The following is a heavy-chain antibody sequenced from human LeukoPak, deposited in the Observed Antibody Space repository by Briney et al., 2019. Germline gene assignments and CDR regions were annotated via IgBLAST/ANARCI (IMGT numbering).Heavy chain of an antibody. CDR3: AKIWLGRDIQRGVTVRELPPSPFDY. J-gene: IGHJ4*02. Sequence: GGSLRLSCAASGFTVSDNYMTWVRQAPGKGLEWVSSIYSAGATHYAESVKGRFTISRDNSKNTLYLQMNSLRAEDTAVYYCAKIWLGRDIQRGVTVRELPPSPFDYWGQGTLVTVSS. V-gene: IGHV3-53*01. CDR1: GFTVSDNY. CDR2: IYSAGAT. D-gene: IGHD1-26*01.